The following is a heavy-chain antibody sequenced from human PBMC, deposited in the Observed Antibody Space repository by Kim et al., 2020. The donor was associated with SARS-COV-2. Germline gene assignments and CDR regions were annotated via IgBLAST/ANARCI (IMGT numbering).Heavy chain of an antibody. Sequence: GGSLRLSCAASGFTFSTYSMNWVRQAPGKGLEWISYISSGSSTIYYADSVRGRFTISRDNARSSLYLEVNSLRDEDTAVYYCATGGELGKPRFWGQGTLVTVSS. D-gene: IGHD7-27*01. CDR3: ATGGELGKPRF. V-gene: IGHV3-48*02. CDR2: ISSGSSTI. J-gene: IGHJ4*02. CDR1: GFTFSTYS.